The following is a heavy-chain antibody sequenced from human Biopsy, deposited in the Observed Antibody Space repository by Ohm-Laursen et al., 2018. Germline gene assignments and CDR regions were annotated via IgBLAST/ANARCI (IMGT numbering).Heavy chain of an antibody. D-gene: IGHD6-13*01. CDR1: GFTFNSYW. V-gene: IGHV3-30*18. CDR3: AKEETAYSSTSLDY. CDR2: ISHDGSVK. J-gene: IGHJ4*02. Sequence: SLRLSCSASGFTFNSYWMHWVRQAPGKGLEWVAVISHDGSVKHYADSVKGRFTISRDNAKNTLFLQMNSLRAEDTAMYYCAKEETAYSSTSLDYWGQGTLVTVSS.